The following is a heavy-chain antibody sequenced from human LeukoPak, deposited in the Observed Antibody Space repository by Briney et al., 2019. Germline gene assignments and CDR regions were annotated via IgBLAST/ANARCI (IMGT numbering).Heavy chain of an antibody. CDR2: IYYSGST. CDR3: AREFICSGGSCYSGYMDV. CDR1: GGSISSGEYY. V-gene: IGHV4-30-4*08. D-gene: IGHD2-15*01. J-gene: IGHJ6*03. Sequence: TASETLSLTCTVSGGSISSGEYYWSWIRQPPGKGLEWIGYIYYSGSTYYNPSLKSRVTISVDTSKNQFSLKLSSVTAADTAVYYCAREFICSGGSCYSGYMDVWGKGTTVTVSS.